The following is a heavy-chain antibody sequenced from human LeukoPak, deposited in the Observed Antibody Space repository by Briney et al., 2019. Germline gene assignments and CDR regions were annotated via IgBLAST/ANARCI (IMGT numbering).Heavy chain of an antibody. J-gene: IGHJ4*02. V-gene: IGHV3-30-3*01. Sequence: PGGSLRLFCAASGFTFSSYAMQWVRQAPGKGLEWVAVISYDGSNKYYADSVKGRFTISRDNSKNTLYLQMNSLRAEDTAVYYCARDVTYYYDSSGYYYWGQGTLVTVSS. D-gene: IGHD3-22*01. CDR2: ISYDGSNK. CDR1: GFTFSSYA. CDR3: ARDVTYYYDSSGYYY.